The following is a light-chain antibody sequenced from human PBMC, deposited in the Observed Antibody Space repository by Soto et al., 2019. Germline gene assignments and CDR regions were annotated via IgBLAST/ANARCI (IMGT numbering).Light chain of an antibody. V-gene: IGKV3-15*01. CDR3: QKYNNWPRT. Sequence: DILMTQSPATLSVSPGDRATLSCRASQSVSSNLAWYQQKTGQAPRILVSDESTRATGIPVRFSGSGSGTELTLTISRLQSEDFAIYYCQKYNNWPRTCGQGTKVDIK. J-gene: IGKJ1*01. CDR1: QSVSSN. CDR2: DES.